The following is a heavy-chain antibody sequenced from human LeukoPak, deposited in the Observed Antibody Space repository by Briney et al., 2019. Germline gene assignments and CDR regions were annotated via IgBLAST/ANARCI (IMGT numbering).Heavy chain of an antibody. CDR1: GYIFTGYY. D-gene: IGHD5-24*01. Sequence: GASVKVSCKASGYIFTGYYLHWIRQAPGQGPEWMGWINPNSGGTNYAQKFQGRVTMTRDTSISTTYMELSSLRSDDTAVYYGARASPLNVLQIRSEDYWGQGTLVTVSS. V-gene: IGHV1-2*02. CDR3: ARASPLNVLQIRSEDY. J-gene: IGHJ4*02. CDR2: INPNSGGT.